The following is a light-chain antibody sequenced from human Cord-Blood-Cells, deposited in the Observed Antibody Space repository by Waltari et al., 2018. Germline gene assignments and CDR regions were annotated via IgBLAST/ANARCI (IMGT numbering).Light chain of an antibody. V-gene: IGKV1-5*03. J-gene: IGKJ1*01. CDR3: QQYNSYSGT. Sequence: DIQMTQSPSTLSASVGDRVTITCRANQSLSSWLAWYQQKPGKAPKLLIYKASSLESGVPSRFSGSGSGTEFTLTISSLQPDDFATYYCQQYNSYSGTFGQGTKVEIK. CDR2: KAS. CDR1: QSLSSW.